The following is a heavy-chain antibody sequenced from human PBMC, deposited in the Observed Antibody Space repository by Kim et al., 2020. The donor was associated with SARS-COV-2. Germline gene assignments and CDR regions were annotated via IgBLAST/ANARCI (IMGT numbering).Heavy chain of an antibody. CDR2: ITQDGSEK. V-gene: IGHV3-7*03. J-gene: IGHJ4*02. CDR3: ATFRNDFETSGYQN. CDR1: GFTFSSYW. Sequence: GGSLRLSCAGSGFTFSSYWMSWARQAPGKGLEWVATITQDGSEKYYVDSVKGRSTMPRDNAKNSRYLQMNSRRAEDTAVYFCATFRNDFETSGYQNWGQGTLVTVSS. D-gene: IGHD3-22*01.